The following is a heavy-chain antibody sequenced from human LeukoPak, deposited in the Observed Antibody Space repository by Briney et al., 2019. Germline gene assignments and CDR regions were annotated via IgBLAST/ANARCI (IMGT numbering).Heavy chain of an antibody. Sequence: GGSLRLSCAASGFTLSNYWMHWVRQAPGKGLVWVSRINGDGSSTSNADAVKGRFTISRDNAKNTLFLQMNSLRAEDTAVYYCARESSWAPDYWGQGTLVTVSS. CDR3: ARESSWAPDY. CDR1: GFTLSNYW. V-gene: IGHV3-74*01. J-gene: IGHJ4*02. CDR2: INGDGSST. D-gene: IGHD1-26*01.